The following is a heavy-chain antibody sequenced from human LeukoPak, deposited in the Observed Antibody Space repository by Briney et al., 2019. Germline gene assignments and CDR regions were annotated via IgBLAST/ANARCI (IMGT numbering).Heavy chain of an antibody. J-gene: IGHJ4*02. CDR1: GGSISSYY. Sequence: SETLSLTWTVSGGSISSYYWSWIRQPPGKGLEWIGYIYYSGSTNYNPSLKSRVTISVDTSKNQFSLKLSSVTAADTAVYYCARVGYSGYVWGQGTLVTVSS. V-gene: IGHV4-59*01. CDR3: ARVGYSGYV. D-gene: IGHD5-12*01. CDR2: IYYSGST.